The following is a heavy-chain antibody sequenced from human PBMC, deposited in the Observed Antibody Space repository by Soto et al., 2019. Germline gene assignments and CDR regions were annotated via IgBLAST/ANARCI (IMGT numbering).Heavy chain of an antibody. V-gene: IGHV4-59*01. Sequence: QVQLQESGPGLVKPSETLSLTCTVSGDSISRYYWSWIRLSPGKGLEWIGYIYYSGETNYNPSVKSRVTISVDRTRNNFSRKLSSLTAPNTAVNYGRRDRGGEFRKGSGMDVWAKGPRSPSP. CDR1: GDSISRYY. CDR2: IYYSGET. J-gene: IGHJ6*02. D-gene: IGHD3-10*01. CDR3: RRDRGGEFRKGSGMDV.